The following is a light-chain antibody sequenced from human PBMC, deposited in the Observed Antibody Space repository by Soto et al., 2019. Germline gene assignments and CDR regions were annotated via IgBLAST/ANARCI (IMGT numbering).Light chain of an antibody. Sequence: QSVLTQPRSVSGSPGQSVAISCTGTSSDVGAYDYVSWYQQHPGKAPKLMIYDVTKRPSGVPDRFSGSKSGNTASLTISGLQPEDESDYYCCSYAGSTYVFGTGTKVTVL. J-gene: IGLJ1*01. V-gene: IGLV2-11*01. CDR1: SSDVGAYDY. CDR3: CSYAGSTYV. CDR2: DVT.